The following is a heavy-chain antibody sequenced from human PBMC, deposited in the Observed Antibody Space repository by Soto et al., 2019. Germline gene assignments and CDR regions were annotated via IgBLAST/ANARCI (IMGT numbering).Heavy chain of an antibody. CDR2: IYPGDSDT. Sequence: EVQLVQSGAEVKKPGESLKISCKGSGYSFTSYWIGWVRQMPGKGLEWMGIIYPGDSDTRYSPSFQGQVTISADKSISTAYLQWSSLKASDTAMYYCARLPLYSGSHDYYYYYGMDVWGQGTTVTVSS. D-gene: IGHD1-26*01. J-gene: IGHJ6*02. CDR1: GYSFTSYW. CDR3: ARLPLYSGSHDYYYYYGMDV. V-gene: IGHV5-51*01.